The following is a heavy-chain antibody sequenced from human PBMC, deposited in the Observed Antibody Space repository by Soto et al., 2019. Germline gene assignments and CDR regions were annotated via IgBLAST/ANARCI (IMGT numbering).Heavy chain of an antibody. V-gene: IGHV3-49*03. J-gene: IGHJ4*02. CDR2: IRSNTYGGTT. D-gene: IGHD6-6*01. CDR1: GFTFGDYA. CDR3: ERRKYLDY. Sequence: GGSLRLSCTTSGFTFGDYAMSWFRQAPGKGLEWIGYIRSNTYGGTTEYAASVKGRFTISRDDSKRVAHLQMNSLETEDTAVYFCERRKYLDYWGQGTLVTVSS.